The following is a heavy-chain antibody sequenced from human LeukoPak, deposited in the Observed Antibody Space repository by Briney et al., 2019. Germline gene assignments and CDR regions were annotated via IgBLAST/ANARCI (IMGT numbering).Heavy chain of an antibody. CDR3: AGQYLSSAGFDY. CDR1: GYSFTSHV. J-gene: IGHJ4*02. D-gene: IGHD6-13*01. CDR2: INADNGNT. V-gene: IGHV1-3*01. Sequence: GASVKVSCKASGYSFTSHVMQWVRQAPGQRLEWMGWINADNGNTKYSQKFQGRLTITRDTSASTAYMELSSLRSEDMAVYYCAGQYLSSAGFDYWGQGTLVTVSS.